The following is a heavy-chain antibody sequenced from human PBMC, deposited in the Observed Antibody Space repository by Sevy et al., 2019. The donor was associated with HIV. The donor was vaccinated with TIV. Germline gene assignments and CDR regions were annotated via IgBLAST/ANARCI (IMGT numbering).Heavy chain of an antibody. CDR1: GFTFSNAW. CDR2: IKSKTDGGTT. J-gene: IGHJ3*02. D-gene: IGHD2-2*01. V-gene: IGHV3-15*01. CDR3: TTDEGYWSSTSCYGSAFDI. Sequence: GGSLRLSCAASGFTFSNAWMSWVRQAPGKGLEWVGRIKSKTDGGTTDYAAPVKGRFTISRDDSKNTLYLQMNSLKTEGTAGYYCTTDEGYWSSTSCYGSAFDIWGQGTMVTVSS.